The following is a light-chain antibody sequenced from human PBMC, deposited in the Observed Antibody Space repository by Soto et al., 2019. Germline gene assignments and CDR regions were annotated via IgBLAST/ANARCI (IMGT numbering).Light chain of an antibody. Sequence: DIQMTQSPSTVSASVGDTVTITCRASQSISTWLAWYQQKPGKAPKVLIYKASTLESGVSPRFRGSGSVTEFTLTISDLQPEDFATYYCQQCDNYPLTLGGGTKVEIK. J-gene: IGKJ4*01. CDR2: KAS. CDR1: QSISTW. CDR3: QQCDNYPLT. V-gene: IGKV1-5*03.